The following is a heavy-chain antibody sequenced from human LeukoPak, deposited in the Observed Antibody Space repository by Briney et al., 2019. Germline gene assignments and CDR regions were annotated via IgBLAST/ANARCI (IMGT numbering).Heavy chain of an antibody. D-gene: IGHD3-22*01. J-gene: IGHJ5*02. Sequence: PSETLSLTCTVSRGSISSTNYYWGWIRQPPGKGLEWIGSIYYSGSTYYNPSLKSRVTISVDTSENQFSLKLSSVTAADTAVYYCVRHPNYYDSSGYYQGWFDPWGQGTLVTVSS. V-gene: IGHV4-39*01. CDR3: VRHPNYYDSSGYYQGWFDP. CDR1: RGSISSTNYY. CDR2: IYYSGST.